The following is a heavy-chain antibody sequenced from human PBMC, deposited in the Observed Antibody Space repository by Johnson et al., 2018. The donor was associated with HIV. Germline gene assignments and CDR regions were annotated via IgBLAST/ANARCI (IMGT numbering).Heavy chain of an antibody. D-gene: IGHD5-24*01. CDR3: ARAIGDGYPGMKAFDI. V-gene: IGHV3-30*03. CDR2: ISYDGSNK. CDR1: GFTFSDYY. J-gene: IGHJ3*02. Sequence: QVQLVESGGGLVKPGGSLRLSCAASGFTFSDYYMSWVRQAPGKGLEWVAVISYDGSNKYYADSVKSRFTISRDNSKNTLYVQMNSLRAGDTAVYYCARAIGDGYPGMKAFDIWGQGTMVTVSS.